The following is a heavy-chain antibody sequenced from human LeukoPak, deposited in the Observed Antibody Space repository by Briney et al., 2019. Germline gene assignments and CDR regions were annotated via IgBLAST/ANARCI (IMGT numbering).Heavy chain of an antibody. Sequence: PGGSLRLSCAASGFTFSSYSMNWVRQAPGKGLEWVSYISSSSSTIYYADSVKGRFTISRDNAKNEVYLQMNSLRAEDTAVYYCVRDGGVGRLGVAVTDGFDPWGQGTLVSVCS. CDR1: GFTFSSYS. CDR3: VRDGGVGRLGVAVTDGFDP. V-gene: IGHV3-48*04. D-gene: IGHD6-19*01. CDR2: ISSSSSTI. J-gene: IGHJ5*02.